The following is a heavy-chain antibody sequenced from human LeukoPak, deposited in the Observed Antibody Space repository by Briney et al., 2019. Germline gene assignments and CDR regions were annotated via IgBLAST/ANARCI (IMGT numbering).Heavy chain of an antibody. Sequence: GGSLRLSCAASGFTFSSYSMNWVRQAPGKGLEWVSSISSSSSYIYYADSVKGRFTISRDNAKNSLYLQMNSLRAEDTAVYYCARDLAGGLLWFGGSAFDIWGQGTMVTVSS. CDR1: GFTFSSYS. D-gene: IGHD3-10*01. J-gene: IGHJ3*02. V-gene: IGHV3-21*01. CDR3: ARDLAGGLLWFGGSAFDI. CDR2: ISSSSSYI.